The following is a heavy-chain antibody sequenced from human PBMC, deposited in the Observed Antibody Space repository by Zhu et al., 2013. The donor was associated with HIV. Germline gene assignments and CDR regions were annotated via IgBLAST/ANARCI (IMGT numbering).Heavy chain of an antibody. D-gene: IGHD2-15*01. CDR2: IYYSGST. CDR3: ARGDCSGGSCLLYNWFDP. CDR1: GGSVSSGSYY. J-gene: IGHJ5*02. V-gene: IGHV4-61*01. Sequence: QVQLQESGPGLVKPSETLSLTCTVSGGSVSSGSYYWSWIRQPPGKGLEWIGYIYYSGSTNYNPSLKSRVTISVDTSKNQFSLKLSSVTAADTAVYYCARGDCSGGSCLLYNWFDPGAREPWSPSPQ.